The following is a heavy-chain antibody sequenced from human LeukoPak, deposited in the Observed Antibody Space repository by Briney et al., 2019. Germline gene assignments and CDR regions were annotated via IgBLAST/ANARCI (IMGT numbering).Heavy chain of an antibody. J-gene: IGHJ4*02. CDR3: ARIGGYGIPAY. V-gene: IGHV3-20*04. Sequence: GGSLRLSCAASGFSFDDHGMSWVRQGPGKGLEWVSSINWNGGIIGYADSVKGRFTISRDKAKNSLYLQMNSLRTEDTAFYYCARIGGYGIPAYWGQGTLVTVSP. CDR1: GFSFDDHG. D-gene: IGHD5-12*01. CDR2: INWNGGII.